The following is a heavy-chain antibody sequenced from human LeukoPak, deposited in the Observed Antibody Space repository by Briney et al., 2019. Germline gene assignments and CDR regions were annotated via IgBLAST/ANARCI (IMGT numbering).Heavy chain of an antibody. D-gene: IGHD6-19*01. CDR2: ISGSGGST. CDR1: GFTFSSYA. CDR3: ARVGSGEGMD. J-gene: IGHJ4*02. V-gene: IGHV3-23*01. Sequence: GGSLRLSCAASGFTFSSYAMSWVRQAPGKGLEWVSAISGSGGSTYYADSVKGRFTISRDNAKKSLYLQMNSLRAEDTAVYYCARVGSGEGMDWGQGTLVTVSS.